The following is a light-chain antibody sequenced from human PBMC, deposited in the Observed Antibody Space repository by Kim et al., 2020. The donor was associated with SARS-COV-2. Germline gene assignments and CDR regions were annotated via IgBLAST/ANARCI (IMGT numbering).Light chain of an antibody. V-gene: IGKV1-9*01. CDR3: QHLNSNPLT. CDR1: QGISSY. CDR2: AAS. J-gene: IGKJ4*01. Sequence: ASVGERATITCRASQGISSYLAWYQQKPGKAPKLLIYAASTLQSGVPSRFSGSGSGTDFTLTISSLQPEDFATYYCQHLNSNPLTFGGGTKVDIK.